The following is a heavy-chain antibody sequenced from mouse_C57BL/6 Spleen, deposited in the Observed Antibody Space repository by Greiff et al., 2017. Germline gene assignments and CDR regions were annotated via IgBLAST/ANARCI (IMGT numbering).Heavy chain of an antibody. CDR1: GYAFSSYW. D-gene: IGHD3-2*02. CDR2: IYPGDGDT. CDR3: ARRAAQAPWFAY. V-gene: IGHV1-80*01. J-gene: IGHJ3*01. Sequence: QVQLQQSGAELVKPGASVKISCKASGYAFSSYWMNWVKQRPGKGLEWIGQIYPGDGDTNYNGQFKGKATLTADKSSSAAYMQLSSLTSEDSAVYFCARRAAQAPWFAYWGQGTLVTVSA.